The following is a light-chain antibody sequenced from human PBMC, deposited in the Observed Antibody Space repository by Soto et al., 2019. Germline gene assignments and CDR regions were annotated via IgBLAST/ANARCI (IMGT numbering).Light chain of an antibody. CDR1: SSDITASSY. J-gene: IGLJ2*01. CDR2: GVT. V-gene: IGLV2-8*01. CDR3: SSYTGSNHVL. Sequence: QSALTQPPSASGSPGQSVTISCTGTSSDITASSYVSWYQHHPGKAPKLIIYGVTKRPSGVPYPFSGSKSGSTASLTVSGLQADDEADYYCSSYTGSNHVLFGGGTKVTVL.